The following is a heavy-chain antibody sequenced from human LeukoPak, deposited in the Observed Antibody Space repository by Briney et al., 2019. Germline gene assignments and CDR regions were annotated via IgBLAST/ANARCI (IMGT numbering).Heavy chain of an antibody. Sequence: SETLSLTCTVSGGSISSYYWSWIRQPPGKGLEWLGYIYDSGSTNYNPSLKSRVTISVDTSKNQFSLKLSSVTAADTAVYYCARDLWFGAGRVFDIWGQGTMVTVSS. CDR2: IYDSGST. D-gene: IGHD3-10*01. J-gene: IGHJ3*02. V-gene: IGHV4-59*12. CDR3: ARDLWFGAGRVFDI. CDR1: GGSISSYY.